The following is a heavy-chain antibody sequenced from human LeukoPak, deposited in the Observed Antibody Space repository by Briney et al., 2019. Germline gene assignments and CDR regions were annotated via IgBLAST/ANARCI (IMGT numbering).Heavy chain of an antibody. J-gene: IGHJ5*02. CDR3: ARQSSSWYEINWFDP. V-gene: IGHV4-59*08. CDR2: IYYSGST. D-gene: IGHD6-13*01. CDR1: GGSISSYY. Sequence: SETLSLTCTVSGGSISSYYWSWIRQPPGKGLEWIGYIYYSGSTNYNPSLKSRATISVDTSKNQFSLKLSSVTAADAAVYYCARQSSSWYEINWFDPWGQGTLVTVSS.